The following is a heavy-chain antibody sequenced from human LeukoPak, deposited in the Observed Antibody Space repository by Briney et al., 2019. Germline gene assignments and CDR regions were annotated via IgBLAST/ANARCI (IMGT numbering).Heavy chain of an antibody. D-gene: IGHD3-10*01. V-gene: IGHV3-48*01. CDR1: GFTFSDYN. CDR2: MSRSGDII. CDR3: AKGPPHSTIWFGELSTYYFDY. Sequence: SGGSLRLSCAASGFTFSDYNMNWVRQVPGKGLESVSYMSRSGDIIYYADSVKGRFTISRDNAKNSLYLQMNSLRAEDTAVYYCAKGPPHSTIWFGELSTYYFDYWGQGTLVTVSS. J-gene: IGHJ4*02.